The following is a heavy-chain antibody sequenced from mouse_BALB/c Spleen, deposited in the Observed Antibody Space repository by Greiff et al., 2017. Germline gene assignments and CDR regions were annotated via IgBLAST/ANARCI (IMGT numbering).Heavy chain of an antibody. CDR1: GYTFTSYW. CDR2: INPSTGYT. J-gene: IGHJ4*01. D-gene: IGHD2-3*01. CDR3: ARRGGYYVYAMDC. Sequence: VQLQQSGAELAKPGASVKMSCKASGYTFTSYWMHWVKQRPGQGLEWIGYINPSTGYTEYNQKFKDKATLTADKSSSTAYMQLSSLTSEDSAVYYCARRGGYYVYAMDCWGQGTAVTVSS. V-gene: IGHV1-7*01.